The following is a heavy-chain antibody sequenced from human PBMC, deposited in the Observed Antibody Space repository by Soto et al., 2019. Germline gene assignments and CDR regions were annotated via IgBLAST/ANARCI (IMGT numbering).Heavy chain of an antibody. J-gene: IGHJ6*03. D-gene: IGHD5-12*01. V-gene: IGHV1-2*04. CDR2: INPNGGVT. CDR3: ARESGGATAPFDYYYFYMDV. CDR1: GDSFNDYY. Sequence: QVQLVQSRAEVRKPGASVTVSCRSSGDSFNDYYIHWVRQAPGQGFEWMGWINPNGGVTKYAQKFQGWVSMTRDTSIRTLYMQLSRLRSDDTAVYYCARESGGATAPFDYYYFYMDVWGTGTTVTVSS.